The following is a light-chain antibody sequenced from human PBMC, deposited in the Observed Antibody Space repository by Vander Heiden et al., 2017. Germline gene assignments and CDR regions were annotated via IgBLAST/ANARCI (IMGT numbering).Light chain of an antibody. Sequence: IQMTQSPSSLSASVGDRVTITCRASPDIGNDLTWYQRKPGKAPKFLISAVSSLEGGVPSRFSGSGFGTDFTLTITSLQPEDSATYYCLQDHVFPWTLGQGTKVEVK. CDR2: AVS. CDR3: LQDHVFPWT. V-gene: IGKV1-6*01. J-gene: IGKJ1*01. CDR1: PDIGND.